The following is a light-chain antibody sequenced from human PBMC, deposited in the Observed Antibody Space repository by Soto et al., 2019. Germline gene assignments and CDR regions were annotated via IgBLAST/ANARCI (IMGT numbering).Light chain of an antibody. J-gene: IGKJ1*01. CDR3: QQRNNWPRT. Sequence: EILFTQSPATLSLSPGERATLSCRASQSVSSYLAWYQQTPGRAPRLLMYDASDRDTGIPARFSGSGSWTDFTLTISRLEPEDFEVDYCQQRNNWPRTFGQGTKVDIK. CDR2: DAS. CDR1: QSVSSY. V-gene: IGKV3-11*01.